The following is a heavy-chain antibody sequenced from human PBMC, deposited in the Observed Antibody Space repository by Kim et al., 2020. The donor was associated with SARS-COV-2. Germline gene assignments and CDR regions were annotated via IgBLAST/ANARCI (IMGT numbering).Heavy chain of an antibody. J-gene: IGHJ3*02. CDR3: ARGPWVGYYYDSSGYPGDAFDI. CDR1: GGSFSGYY. V-gene: IGHV4-34*01. CDR2: INHSGST. D-gene: IGHD3-22*01. Sequence: SETLSLTCAVYGGSFSGYYWSWIRQPPGKGLEWIGEINHSGSTNYNPSLKSRVTISVDTSKNQFSLKLSSVTAADTAVYYCARGPWVGYYYDSSGYPGDAFDIWGQGTMVTVSS.